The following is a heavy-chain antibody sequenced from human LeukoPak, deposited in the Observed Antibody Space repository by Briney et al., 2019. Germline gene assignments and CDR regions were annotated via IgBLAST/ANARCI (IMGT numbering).Heavy chain of an antibody. Sequence: GASVKVSCKASGGTFSSYAISWVRQAPGQGLEWMGRIIPIFGTANYAQKFQGRVTITTDESTSTAYMELSSLRSEDTAVYYCAREDYYDFWSGYYTYSYFDYWGQGTLVTVSS. CDR2: IIPIFGTA. V-gene: IGHV1-69*05. J-gene: IGHJ4*02. CDR3: AREDYYDFWSGYYTYSYFDY. CDR1: GGTFSSYA. D-gene: IGHD3-3*01.